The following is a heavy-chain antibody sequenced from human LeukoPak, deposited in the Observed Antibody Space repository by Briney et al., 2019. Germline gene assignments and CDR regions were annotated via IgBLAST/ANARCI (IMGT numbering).Heavy chain of an antibody. CDR1: GITFSSYW. Sequence: GGSLRLSCVGSGITFSSYWMNWVRQAPGKGLEWVAIIKQDGSETQYVDSVKGRLTISRDNAQNSLYLQINNLRAEDTAVYYCARDLLIARSGQQLAFGYDYWGQGTLVTVSS. V-gene: IGHV3-7*03. J-gene: IGHJ4*02. CDR2: IKQDGSET. CDR3: ARDLLIARSGQQLAFGYDY. D-gene: IGHD6-13*01.